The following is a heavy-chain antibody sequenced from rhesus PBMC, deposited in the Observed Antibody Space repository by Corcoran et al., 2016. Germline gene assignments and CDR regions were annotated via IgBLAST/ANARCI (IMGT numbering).Heavy chain of an antibody. D-gene: IGHD1-26*01. CDR2: NYGNGGGT. CDR1: GGSISDDYY. CDR3: ARDPTYNWNSLLHWY. V-gene: IGHV4-106*01. J-gene: IGHJ4*01. Sequence: QVQLQESGPGLVKPSESLSLTCAVSGGSISDDYYWSWIRQPPGKGLEWIWYNYGNGGGTNYNHSRKTRGAISLGTSKHQCSLKLSYVTAADTAVYYCARDPTYNWNSLLHWYWGQGVLVTVSS.